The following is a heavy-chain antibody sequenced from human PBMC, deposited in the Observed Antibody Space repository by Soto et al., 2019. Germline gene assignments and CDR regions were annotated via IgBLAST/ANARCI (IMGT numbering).Heavy chain of an antibody. CDR2: ISGSGIYT. CDR1: GFTFNSHA. V-gene: IGHV3-23*01. Sequence: GGSLRLSCAASGFTFNSHAMNWVRQAPGKGLEWVSTISGSGIYTYYADSVKGRFTIARDNSKNTLYLQMNSLRAEDTAVYYCAKGRYYYDSGTYYRGDAFDIWGQGTMVTVSS. CDR3: AKGRYYYDSGTYYRGDAFDI. D-gene: IGHD3-10*01. J-gene: IGHJ3*02.